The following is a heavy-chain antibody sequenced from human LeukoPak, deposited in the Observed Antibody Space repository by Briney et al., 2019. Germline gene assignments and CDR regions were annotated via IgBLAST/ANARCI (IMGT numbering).Heavy chain of an antibody. CDR2: IYSGGST. V-gene: IGHV3-53*01. Sequence: GGSLRLLCAASGFTVRSNYMSWVRQAPGKGLEWVSVIYSGGSTYYADSVKGRFTISRENSKNTLYLQMNSLRAEDTAVYYCARDSVTGVFDYWGQGTLVTVSS. CDR1: GFTVRSNY. D-gene: IGHD4-17*01. J-gene: IGHJ4*02. CDR3: ARDSVTGVFDY.